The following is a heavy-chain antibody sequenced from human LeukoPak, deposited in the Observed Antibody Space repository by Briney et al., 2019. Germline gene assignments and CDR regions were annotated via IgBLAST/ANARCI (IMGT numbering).Heavy chain of an antibody. V-gene: IGHV3-23*01. D-gene: IGHD3-22*01. CDR2: IRGSGGST. CDR3: AKSHYYDSSGYYLPFDY. CDR1: GFTFSSYA. Sequence: GGSLRLSCAASGFTFSSYAMSWVRQAPGKGLEWVSAIRGSGGSTYYADSVKGRFTISRDNSKNTLYLQMNSLRAEDTAFYYCAKSHYYDSSGYYLPFDYWGQGTLVTVSS. J-gene: IGHJ4*02.